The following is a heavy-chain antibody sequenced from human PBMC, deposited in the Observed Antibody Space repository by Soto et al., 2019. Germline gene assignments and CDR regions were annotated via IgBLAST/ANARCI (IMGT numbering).Heavy chain of an antibody. CDR1: GVSISSYC. V-gene: IGHV4-59*08. Sequence: ASETLSLTCTVSGVSISSYCWSWIRQPPGKGLEWIGYIYYSGSTNYNPSLKSRVTISVDTSKNQFSLKLSSVTAADTAVYYCARRYSSGFDFWGRGTLVTVSS. CDR3: ARRYSSGFDF. D-gene: IGHD6-19*01. J-gene: IGHJ4*02. CDR2: IYYSGST.